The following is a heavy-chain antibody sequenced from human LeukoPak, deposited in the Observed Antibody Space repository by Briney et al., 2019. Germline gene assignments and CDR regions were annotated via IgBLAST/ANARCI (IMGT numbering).Heavy chain of an antibody. J-gene: IGHJ3*02. V-gene: IGHV3-30*18. CDR1: GFTFSSYG. Sequence: PGGSLRLSCAASGFTFSSYGMHWVRQAPGKGLEWLTVISFDGSNKYYADSVKGRFTISRDNSKNTLYLQMNSLRAEDTAVYYCAKAQVVTAIQPDAFDIWGQGTMVTVS. D-gene: IGHD2-21*02. CDR3: AKAQVVTAIQPDAFDI. CDR2: ISFDGSNK.